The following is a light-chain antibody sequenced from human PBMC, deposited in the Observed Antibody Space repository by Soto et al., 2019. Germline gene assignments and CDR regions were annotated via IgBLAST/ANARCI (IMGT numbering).Light chain of an antibody. Sequence: QSALTQPASVSGSPGQSITISCTGTSSDVGAYKYVSWYQQRPSKAPKLLIHEVTKRPSGVPDRFSGSKSGNTASLTVSGLQAEDEADYYCSSYAGRTLYVFGTGTKLTVL. CDR3: SSYAGRTLYV. CDR1: SSDVGAYKY. CDR2: EVT. V-gene: IGLV2-8*01. J-gene: IGLJ1*01.